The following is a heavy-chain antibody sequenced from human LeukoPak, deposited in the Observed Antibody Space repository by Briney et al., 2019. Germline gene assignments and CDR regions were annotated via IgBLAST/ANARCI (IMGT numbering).Heavy chain of an antibody. J-gene: IGHJ4*02. CDR1: GYTFTGYY. CDR3: ARVFESTLEWLRWFKSRTFDY. V-gene: IGHV1-2*02. CDR2: INPNSGGT. Sequence: ASVKVSCKASGYTFTGYYMHWVRQAPGQGLEWMGWINPNSGGTNYAQKFQGRVTMTRDTSISTAYMELSRLRSDDTAVYYCARVFESTLEWLRWFKSRTFDYWGQGTLVTVSS. D-gene: IGHD5-12*01.